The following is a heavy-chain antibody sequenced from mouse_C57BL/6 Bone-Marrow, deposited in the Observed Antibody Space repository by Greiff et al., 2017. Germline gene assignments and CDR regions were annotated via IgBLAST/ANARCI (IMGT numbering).Heavy chain of an antibody. Sequence: QVQLQQSGAELVRPGASVKLSCKASGYTFTDYYINWVKQRPGQGLEWIARIYPGSGNTYYNEKFKGKATLTAEKSSSTAYMQLSSLTSEDSAVYFCARERERDFDYWGQGTTLTVSS. CDR2: IYPGSGNT. V-gene: IGHV1-76*01. CDR3: ARERERDFDY. CDR1: GYTFTDYY. J-gene: IGHJ2*01.